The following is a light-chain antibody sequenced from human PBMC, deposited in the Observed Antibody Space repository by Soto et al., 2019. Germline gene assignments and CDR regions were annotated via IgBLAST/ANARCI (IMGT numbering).Light chain of an antibody. J-gene: IGKJ5*01. V-gene: IGKV3-11*01. CDR2: DAS. Sequence: EVVLTQSPATLSWSPGERATLSCRASRSVSSYLAWYQQKPGQAPRLLIYDASNRATGIPARFSGSGSGTDFTLTISSLEPEDFAVYYCQQRSNWPPITFGQGTRLEI. CDR3: QQRSNWPPIT. CDR1: RSVSSY.